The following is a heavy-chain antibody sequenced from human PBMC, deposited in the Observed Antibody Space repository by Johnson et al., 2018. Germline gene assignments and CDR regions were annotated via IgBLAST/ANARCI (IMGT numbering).Heavy chain of an antibody. CDR1: GFTFSSYG. CDR2: ISYDGSNK. D-gene: IGHD4-17*01. J-gene: IGHJ6*03. V-gene: IGHV3-30*18. Sequence: QVQLVQSGGGVVQPGRSLRLSCAASGFTFSSYGMHWVRQAPGKGLEWVAVISYDGSNKYYADSVKGRFTLSRDNSKNTLYLQMNSPRADDTAVYYCAKMGGDYVSYYYYYMDVGGRGTTVTVSS. CDR3: AKMGGDYVSYYYYYMDV.